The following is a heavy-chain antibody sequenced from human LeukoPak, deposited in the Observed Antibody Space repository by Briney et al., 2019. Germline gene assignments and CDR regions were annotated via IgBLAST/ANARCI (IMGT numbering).Heavy chain of an antibody. D-gene: IGHD6-6*01. J-gene: IGHJ3*02. CDR1: GFTVSSNY. Sequence: GGSLRLSCAASGFTVSSNYMNWVRQAPGKGLEWVSVIYGGGGTFYADSVTDRFSISRDNSKNTLFLHMNSLRADDTAVYYCARGKSNSSFSFDIWGQGTMVTVSS. V-gene: IGHV3-53*01. CDR3: ARGKSNSSFSFDI. CDR2: IYGGGGT.